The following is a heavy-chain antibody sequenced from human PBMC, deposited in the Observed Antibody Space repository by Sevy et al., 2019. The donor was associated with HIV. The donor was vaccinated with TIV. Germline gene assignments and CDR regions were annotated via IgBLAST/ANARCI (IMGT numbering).Heavy chain of an antibody. V-gene: IGHV3-21*01. CDR3: ARKKTEGSGSRGGFDY. D-gene: IGHD3-10*01. Sequence: GGSLRLSCAASGFTFSSYSMNWVRQAPGKGVEWVSSISSSSSYIYYADSVKGRFTISRDNAKNSLYLQMNSLRAEDTAVYYCARKKTEGSGSRGGFDYWGQGTLVTVSS. CDR1: GFTFSSYS. J-gene: IGHJ4*02. CDR2: ISSSSSYI.